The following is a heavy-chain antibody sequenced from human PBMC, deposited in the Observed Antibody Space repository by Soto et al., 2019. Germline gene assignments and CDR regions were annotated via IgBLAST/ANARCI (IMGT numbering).Heavy chain of an antibody. Sequence: PSETLSLTCAVSGYSISSGYYWGWIRQPPGKGLEWIGSIYHSGSTYYNPSLKSRVTISVDTSKNQFSLKLSSVTAADTAVYYCARGRGGRSIAARPGDWFDPWGQGTLVTVSS. CDR1: GYSISSGYY. V-gene: IGHV4-38-2*01. CDR3: ARGRGGRSIAARPGDWFDP. D-gene: IGHD6-6*01. CDR2: IYHSGST. J-gene: IGHJ5*02.